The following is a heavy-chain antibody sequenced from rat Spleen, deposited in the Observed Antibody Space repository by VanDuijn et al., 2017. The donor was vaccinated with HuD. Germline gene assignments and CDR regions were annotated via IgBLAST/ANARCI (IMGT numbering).Heavy chain of an antibody. CDR1: GYSITSNY. Sequence: EVQLQESGPGLVKPSQSLSLTCSVTGYSITSNYWAWIRKFPGNKMEWIGHISYRGSTSYNPSLKSRISITRDTSKNQFFLQLNSLTTEDTATYYCARSEGVHYYLPFADWGQGTLVTVSS. V-gene: IGHV3-1*01. CDR3: ARSEGVHYYLPFAD. J-gene: IGHJ3*01. CDR2: ISYRGST. D-gene: IGHD1-1*01.